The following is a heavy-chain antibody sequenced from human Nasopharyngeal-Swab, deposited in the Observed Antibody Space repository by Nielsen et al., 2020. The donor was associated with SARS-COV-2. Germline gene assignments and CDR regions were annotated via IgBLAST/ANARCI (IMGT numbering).Heavy chain of an antibody. CDR3: AKDGGIAVAGWFDP. J-gene: IGHJ5*02. V-gene: IGHV3-23*01. CDR1: GFTFSSYS. CDR2: ITGNGDTT. Sequence: GESLKISCAASGFTFSSYSMSWLRQAPGKGLEWVSTITGNGDTTYYADSVKGRFTISRDNSKNTLDLQMNSLRAEDTAVYYCAKDGGIAVAGWFDPWGQGTLVTVSS. D-gene: IGHD6-19*01.